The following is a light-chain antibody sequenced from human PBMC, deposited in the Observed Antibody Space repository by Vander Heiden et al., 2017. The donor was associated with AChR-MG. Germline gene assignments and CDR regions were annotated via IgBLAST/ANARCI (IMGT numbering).Light chain of an antibody. J-gene: IGKJ5*01. Sequence: EIVLTQSPATLSLSPGDRATLSCRASQIIDTFLGWYQQKPGQAPRPLIYDASNRASGIPARFSGSGSGTVFTLTISSLEPEDFTVYYCQYRSNRPSFGQGTRLEI. CDR1: QIIDTF. V-gene: IGKV3-11*01. CDR3: QYRSNRPS. CDR2: DAS.